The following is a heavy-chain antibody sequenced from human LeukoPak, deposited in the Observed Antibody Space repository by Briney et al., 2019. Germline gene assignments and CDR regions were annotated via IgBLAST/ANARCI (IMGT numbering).Heavy chain of an antibody. J-gene: IGHJ1*01. V-gene: IGHV1-8*01. CDR2: MNPNSGNT. CDR1: GYTFTSYD. D-gene: IGHD3-22*01. Sequence: ASVKVSCKASGYTFTSYDINWVRQATGQGLEWMGWMNPNSGNTGYARKFQGRVTMTRNTSISTAYMELSSLRSEDTAVYYCARTPGGSSGYKHFQHWGQGTLVTVSS. CDR3: ARTPGGSSGYKHFQH.